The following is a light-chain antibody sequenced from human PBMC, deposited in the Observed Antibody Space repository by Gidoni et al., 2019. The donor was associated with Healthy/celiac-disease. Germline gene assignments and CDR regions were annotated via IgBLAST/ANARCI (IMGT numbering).Light chain of an antibody. CDR1: QSISSW. V-gene: IGKV1-5*03. CDR2: KAS. J-gene: IGKJ1*01. CDR3: QQYNSYSGT. Sequence: DIQMTQSPSTLSASVGDRVTITCRASQSISSWLAWYQQKPGKAPKLLIYKASSLESGVPSRFSGSGSGTEVTLNISSRQPDDFATYYCQQYNSYSGTFGQGTKVEIK.